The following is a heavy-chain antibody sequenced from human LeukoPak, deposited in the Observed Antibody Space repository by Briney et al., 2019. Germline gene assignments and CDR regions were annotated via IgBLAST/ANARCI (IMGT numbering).Heavy chain of an antibody. J-gene: IGHJ4*02. D-gene: IGHD3-9*01. Sequence: ASVKVSCKASGGTFSSCVLNWVRQAPGQGLEWMGWMNPNSGNTGYAQKFQGRVTITRNTSISTAYMELSSLRSEDTAVYYCARGRRDILTGYSYYFDYWGQGTLVTVSS. CDR3: ARGRRDILTGYSYYFDY. CDR2: MNPNSGNT. V-gene: IGHV1-8*03. CDR1: GGTFSSCV.